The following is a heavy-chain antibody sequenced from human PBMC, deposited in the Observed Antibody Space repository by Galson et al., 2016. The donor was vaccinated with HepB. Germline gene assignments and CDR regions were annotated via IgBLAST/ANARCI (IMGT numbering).Heavy chain of an antibody. V-gene: IGHV3-43*01. CDR2: IVWDGGRT. D-gene: IGHD3-3*01. CDR3: AKGQQLRFFEWLPEALDS. Sequence: SLRLSCAASGLNFHDYSMHWVRQTPGKGLEWVSLIVWDGGRTDYADAVKGRFTISRDNSKNSLYLQMDSLRTDDTALYYCAKGQQLRFFEWLPEALDSWGQGTLVTVSS. CDR1: GLNFHDYS. J-gene: IGHJ4*02.